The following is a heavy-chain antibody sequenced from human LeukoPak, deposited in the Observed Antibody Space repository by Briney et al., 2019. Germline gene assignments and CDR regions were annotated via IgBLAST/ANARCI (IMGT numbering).Heavy chain of an antibody. V-gene: IGHV4-61*02. Sequence: SETLSLTCTVSGGSISSGSHYWTWIRQPAGKGLEYIGRVYSSGSTDSNPSLKSRLTMSVDTSKNQLSLKLTSVTAADTAVYYCARLGRFGALLPYYYYMDVWGKGTTVTVSS. J-gene: IGHJ6*03. CDR1: GGSISSGSHY. D-gene: IGHD3-10*01. CDR3: ARLGRFGALLPYYYYMDV. CDR2: VYSSGST.